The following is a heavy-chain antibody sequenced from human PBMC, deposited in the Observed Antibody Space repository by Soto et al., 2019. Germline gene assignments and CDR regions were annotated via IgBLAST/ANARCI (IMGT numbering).Heavy chain of an antibody. J-gene: IGHJ6*02. CDR1: GGSISSYY. CDR2: IYYSGST. Sequence: PSETLSLTCTVSGGSISSYYWSWIRQPPGKGLEWIGYIYYSGSTNYNPSLKSRVTISVDTSKNQLSLKLSSVTAADTAVYYCARNPCGGSGGSCYSGGYYYYYSGMDVWGQGTTVTVSS. D-gene: IGHD2-15*01. V-gene: IGHV4-59*01. CDR3: ARNPCGGSGGSCYSGGYYYYYSGMDV.